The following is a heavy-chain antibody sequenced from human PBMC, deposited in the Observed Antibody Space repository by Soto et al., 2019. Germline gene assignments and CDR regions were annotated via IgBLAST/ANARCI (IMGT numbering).Heavy chain of an antibody. J-gene: IGHJ5*02. CDR1: GFTFSSYS. D-gene: IGHD5-12*01. CDR3: ASWDSGYALGGWFDP. Sequence: GGSLRLSCAASGFTFSSYSMNWVRQAPGKGLEWVSSISSSSSYIYYADSVKGRFTISRDNAKNSLYLQMNSLRAEDTAVYYCASWDSGYALGGWFDPWGQGTLVTVSS. CDR2: ISSSSSYI. V-gene: IGHV3-21*01.